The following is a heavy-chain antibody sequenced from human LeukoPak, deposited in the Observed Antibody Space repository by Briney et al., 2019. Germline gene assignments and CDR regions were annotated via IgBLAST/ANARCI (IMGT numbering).Heavy chain of an antibody. CDR3: ARDRHGSGSYLDYFDY. CDR2: IYTSEST. D-gene: IGHD3-10*01. J-gene: IGHJ4*02. V-gene: IGHV4-4*07. CDR1: GGSISSYY. Sequence: SETLSLTCTVSGGSISSYYWSWIRQPAGKGLEWIGRIYTSESTNYNPSLKSRVTMSVDTSKNQFSLKLSSVTAADTAVYYCARDRHGSGSYLDYFDYWGQGTLVTVSS.